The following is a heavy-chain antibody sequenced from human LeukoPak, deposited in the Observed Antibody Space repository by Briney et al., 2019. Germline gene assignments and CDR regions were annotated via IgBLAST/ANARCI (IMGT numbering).Heavy chain of an antibody. CDR3: AREGGYSGYDPIAAAGHEGC. Sequence: PSETLSLTCTVSGGSISSGGYYWSWLWQPPGKGLEWIGYIYHSGSTYYNPSLKSRVTISVDRSKSQFSLKLSSVTAADTAVYYCAREGGYSGYDPIAAAGHEGCWGQGTLVTVSS. J-gene: IGHJ4*02. D-gene: IGHD5-12*01. CDR2: IYHSGST. CDR1: GGSISSGGYY. V-gene: IGHV4-30-2*01.